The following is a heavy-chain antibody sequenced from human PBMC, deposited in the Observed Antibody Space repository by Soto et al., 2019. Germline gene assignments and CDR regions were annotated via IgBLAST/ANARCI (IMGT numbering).Heavy chain of an antibody. D-gene: IGHD3-3*01. CDR3: ARAETSSDFWSGYLDY. CDR1: GFTFSSYA. CDR2: ISYDGSNK. Sequence: QVQLVESGGGVVQPGRSLRLSCAASGFTFSSYAMHWVRQAPGKGLEWVAVISYDGSNKYYADSVKGRFTISRDNSKNTLYLQMNRLRAEDTAVYYCARAETSSDFWSGYLDYWGQGTLVTVSS. J-gene: IGHJ4*02. V-gene: IGHV3-30-3*01.